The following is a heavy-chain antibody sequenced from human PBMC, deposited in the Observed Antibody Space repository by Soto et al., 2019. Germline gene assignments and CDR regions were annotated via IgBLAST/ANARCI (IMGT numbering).Heavy chain of an antibody. Sequence: PGESLKISCKGSGYSFTSYWIGWVRQMPGKGLKWMGIIYPGDSDTRYSPSFQGQVTISADKSISTAYLQWSSLKASDTAMYYCARFGYCSGGSCYPGWFDPWGQGTLVTVSS. CDR2: IYPGDSDT. CDR3: ARFGYCSGGSCYPGWFDP. V-gene: IGHV5-51*01. D-gene: IGHD2-15*01. J-gene: IGHJ5*02. CDR1: GYSFTSYW.